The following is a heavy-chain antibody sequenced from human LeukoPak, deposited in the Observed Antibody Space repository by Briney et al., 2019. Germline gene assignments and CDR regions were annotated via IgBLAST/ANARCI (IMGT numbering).Heavy chain of an antibody. CDR3: ARGGIIVGVDY. D-gene: IGHD1-26*01. Sequence: SETLSLTCTVSGGSISSYYWSWIRQPPGKGLEWIGYIYYSGNTNYNPSLKSRVTIPVDTSKNQFSLKLSSVTAADTAVYYCARGGIIVGVDYWGLGTLVTVSS. CDR2: IYYSGNT. J-gene: IGHJ4*02. CDR1: GGSISSYY. V-gene: IGHV4-59*01.